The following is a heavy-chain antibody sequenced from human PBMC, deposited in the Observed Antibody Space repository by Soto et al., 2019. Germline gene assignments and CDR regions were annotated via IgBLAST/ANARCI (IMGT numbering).Heavy chain of an antibody. CDR3: ASGYSDYHPWASDI. J-gene: IGHJ3*02. CDR2: MSYDGSTK. Sequence: GGSLRLSCAASGFTFSSYSMHWVRQAPGKGLDWVAVMSYDGSTKYYADSVKGRFTISRDNSRNTLYLQMDSLRDEDTAIYYCASGYSDYHPWASDIWGQGTMVTVSS. V-gene: IGHV3-30*14. D-gene: IGHD5-12*01. CDR1: GFTFSSYS.